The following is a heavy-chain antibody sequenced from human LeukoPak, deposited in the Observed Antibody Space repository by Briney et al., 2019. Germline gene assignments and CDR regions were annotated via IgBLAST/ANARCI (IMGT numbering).Heavy chain of an antibody. CDR2: IIPILGIA. CDR3: ARSLTTVTSYYYYGMDV. V-gene: IGHV1-69*02. D-gene: IGHD4-4*01. Sequence: SVKVSCKASGYTLTAYYMHWVRQAPGQGLEWMGRIIPILGIANYAQKFQGRVTITADKSTSTAYMELSSLRSEDTAVYYCARSLTTVTSYYYYGMDVWGQGTTVTVSS. J-gene: IGHJ6*02. CDR1: GYTLTAYY.